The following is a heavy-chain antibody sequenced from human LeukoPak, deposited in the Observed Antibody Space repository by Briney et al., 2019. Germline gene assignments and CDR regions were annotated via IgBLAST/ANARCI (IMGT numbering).Heavy chain of an antibody. CDR2: IKLDGSEK. CDR1: GFTFGKYW. D-gene: IGHD3-3*01. V-gene: IGHV3-7*03. Sequence: GGSLRLSCVASGFTFGKYWMSWVHQAPGKGLEWVANIKLDGSEKNYVDSVKGRFTISRDSTKNSLYLQMNSLRVEDTAVFYCARDQYDTWSRRGNFDSWGQGTLVIVSS. J-gene: IGHJ4*02. CDR3: ARDQYDTWSRRGNFDS.